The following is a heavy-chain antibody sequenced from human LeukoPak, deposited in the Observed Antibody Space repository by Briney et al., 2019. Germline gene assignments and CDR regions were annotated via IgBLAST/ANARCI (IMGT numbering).Heavy chain of an antibody. CDR1: GYTFTGYY. Sequence: PGASVKVSCKASGYTFTGYYMHWVRQAPGQGLEWMGWINPNSGGTNYAQKFQGRVTMTRDTSISTAYMELSRLRSDDTAVYYCARDKLWFGEWPFDYWGQGTLVTVSS. V-gene: IGHV1-2*02. CDR3: ARDKLWFGEWPFDY. J-gene: IGHJ4*02. CDR2: INPNSGGT. D-gene: IGHD3-10*01.